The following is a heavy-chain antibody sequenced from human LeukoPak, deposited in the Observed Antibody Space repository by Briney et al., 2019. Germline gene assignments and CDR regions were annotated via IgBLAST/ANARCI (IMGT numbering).Heavy chain of an antibody. Sequence: SETLSLTCTVSGGSISSYYWSWIRQPPGKGLEWIGYIYYSGSTNYNPSLKSRVTISVDTSKNQFSLKLSSVTAADTAVYYCARVSTVPAAMHWFDPWGRGTLVTVSS. CDR1: GGSISSYY. D-gene: IGHD2-2*01. V-gene: IGHV4-59*01. CDR2: IYYSGST. CDR3: ARVSTVPAAMHWFDP. J-gene: IGHJ5*02.